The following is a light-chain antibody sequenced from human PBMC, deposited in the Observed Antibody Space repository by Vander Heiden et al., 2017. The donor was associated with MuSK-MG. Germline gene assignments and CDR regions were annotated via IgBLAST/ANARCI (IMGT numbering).Light chain of an antibody. CDR3: QQVNSYPLT. CDR2: DAS. CDR1: QGISSA. V-gene: IGKV1-13*02. J-gene: IGKJ5*01. Sequence: AIQLTQSPSFPSASVGDRVTITCRASQGISSALAWYQQKPGKAPKLLIYDASSLESGVPSRFSGSGSGTDFTLTISSLQPEDFATYYCQQVNSYPLTFGRGTRVEIK.